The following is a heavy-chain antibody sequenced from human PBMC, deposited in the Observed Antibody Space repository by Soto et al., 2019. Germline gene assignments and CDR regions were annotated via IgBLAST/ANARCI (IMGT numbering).Heavy chain of an antibody. V-gene: IGHV1-3*01. CDR3: ARVKGMEENYFYYGLDI. D-gene: IGHD1-1*01. J-gene: IGHJ6*02. CDR2: LNGGTGQT. CDR1: GYTFSTYA. Sequence: GASVKVSCKASGYTFSTYAMHWVRQAPGQSLEWMGWLNGGTGQTRYSQKFQDRVIITRDTSASTGYMELSSLTSEDTAVYYCARVKGMEENYFYYGLDIWGQGTTVTVSS.